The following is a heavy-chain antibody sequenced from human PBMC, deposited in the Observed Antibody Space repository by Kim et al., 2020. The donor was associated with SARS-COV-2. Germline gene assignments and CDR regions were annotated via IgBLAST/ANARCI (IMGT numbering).Heavy chain of an antibody. CDR2: IYYSGST. D-gene: IGHD3-3*01. J-gene: IGHJ4*02. CDR3: ATRVSSWSGYHYFDY. CDR1: GGSISSSSYY. Sequence: SETLSLTCTVSGGSISSSSYYWGWIRQPPGKGLEWIGSIYYSGSTYYNPSLKSRVTISVDTSKNQFSLKLSSVTAADTAVYYCATRVSSWSGYHYFDYWGQGTLVTVSS. V-gene: IGHV4-39*01.